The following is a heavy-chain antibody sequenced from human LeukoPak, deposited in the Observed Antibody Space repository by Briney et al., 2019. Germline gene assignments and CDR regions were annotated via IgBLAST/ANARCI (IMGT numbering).Heavy chain of an antibody. Sequence: GASVKVSCKASGFKLTSSDVQWVRQARGQRLEWIGWIVVGSGNTNYAQKFRERVTITRDMSTSTAYMELSSLRSEDTAVYYCAADRGAVAGNDIWGQGTMVTVSS. CDR3: AADRGAVAGNDI. D-gene: IGHD6-19*01. J-gene: IGHJ3*02. CDR1: GFKLTSSD. V-gene: IGHV1-58*01. CDR2: IVVGSGNT.